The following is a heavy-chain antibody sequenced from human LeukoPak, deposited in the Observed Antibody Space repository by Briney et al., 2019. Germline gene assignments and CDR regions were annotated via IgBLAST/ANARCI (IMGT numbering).Heavy chain of an antibody. CDR2: IYYSGST. D-gene: IGHD2-2*01. J-gene: IGHJ3*02. V-gene: IGHV4-61*01. CDR3: ARGLGSTSFAFDI. CDR1: GGSVISTTYY. Sequence: SETLSLTCTVSGGSVISTTYYWSWIRQPPGKGLEWIGYIYYSGSTNYNSSLKSRVTISVDTSKNQFSLKLSSVTAADTAVYYCARGLGSTSFAFDIWGQGTMVTVSS.